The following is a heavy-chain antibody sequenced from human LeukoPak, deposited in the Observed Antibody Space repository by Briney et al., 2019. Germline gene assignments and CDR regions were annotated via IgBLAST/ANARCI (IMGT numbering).Heavy chain of an antibody. CDR3: ARHPDIVVVIATGRDAFDI. CDR2: INHSGST. Sequence: SETLSLTCTVSSGSISGYYWSWIRQPPGKGLEWIGEINHSGSTNYNPSLKSRVTISVDTSKNQFSLKLSSVTAADTAVYYCARHPDIVVVIATGRDAFDIWGQGTMVTVSS. D-gene: IGHD2-21*01. CDR1: SGSISGYY. V-gene: IGHV4-34*01. J-gene: IGHJ3*02.